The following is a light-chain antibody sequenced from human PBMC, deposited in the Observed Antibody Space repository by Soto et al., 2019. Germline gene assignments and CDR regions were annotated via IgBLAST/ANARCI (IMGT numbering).Light chain of an antibody. CDR3: VLYMGSGISV. Sequence: QTVVTQEPSFSVSPGGTVTLTCGLSSGSVSTSYYASWYQQTPGQAPRTLIYSTNTRSSGVPDRFSGSILGNKAALTITGAQADDESDYYCVLYMGSGISVFGGGTKLTAL. V-gene: IGLV8-61*01. CDR1: SGSVSTSYY. J-gene: IGLJ3*02. CDR2: STN.